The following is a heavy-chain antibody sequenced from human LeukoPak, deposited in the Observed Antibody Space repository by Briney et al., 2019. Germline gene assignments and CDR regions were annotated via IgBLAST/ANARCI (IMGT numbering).Heavy chain of an antibody. J-gene: IGHJ4*02. CDR2: INPNSGGT. CDR3: ARDLHPDNYCSGGSCYAEFGY. V-gene: IGHV1-2*02. D-gene: IGHD2-15*01. Sequence: ASVKVSCKASGYTFTSYGISWVRQAPGQGLEWMGWINPNSGGTNYAQKFQGRVTMTRDTSISTAYMELSRLRSDDTAVYYCARDLHPDNYCSGGSCYAEFGYWGQGTLVTVSS. CDR1: GYTFTSYG.